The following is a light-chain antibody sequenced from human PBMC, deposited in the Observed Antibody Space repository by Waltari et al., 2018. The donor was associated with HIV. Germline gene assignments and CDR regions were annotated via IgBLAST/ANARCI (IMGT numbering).Light chain of an antibody. J-gene: IGKJ4*01. CDR2: GAA. V-gene: IGKV3-15*01. CDR3: HQYNDWPLLT. Sequence: EIVMTQSPATLSVSPGERATLSCRASQSVSGHLAWYQQKPGQAPRLLIYGAATRATGSPARFSGSGSGTEFTLTISSLQSEDFAFYYCHQYNDWPLLTIGGGTKVEIK. CDR1: QSVSGH.